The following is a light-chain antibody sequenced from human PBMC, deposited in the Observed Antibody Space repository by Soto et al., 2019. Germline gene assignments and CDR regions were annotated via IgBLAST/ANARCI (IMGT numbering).Light chain of an antibody. CDR1: SSNIGSNT. J-gene: IGLJ2*01. CDR3: AAWDDSLDGPV. V-gene: IGLV1-44*01. CDR2: SNN. Sequence: QSVLTQPPSASGTPGQRVTISCSGRSSNIGSNTVNWYRQLPGTAPKLLIYSNNLRPSGVPDRFSGSRSGTSASLAISGLQSEDEADYYCAAWDDSLDGPVFGGGTKVTVL.